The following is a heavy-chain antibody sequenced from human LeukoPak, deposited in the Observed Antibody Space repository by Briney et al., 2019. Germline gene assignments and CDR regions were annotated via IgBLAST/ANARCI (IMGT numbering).Heavy chain of an antibody. CDR3: ARRVAGSAYRDY. D-gene: IGHD3-22*01. J-gene: IGHJ4*02. V-gene: IGHV4-39*01. CDR2: IFYTGST. CDR1: GGSISSSSYY. Sequence: SETLSLTCTVSGGSISSSSYYWAWIRQPPGEGLEWIGNIFYTGSTYYNPSLKSRVTLSVDTSENQFSLKLSSVTAADTAVYYCARRVAGSAYRDYWGQGTLVTVSS.